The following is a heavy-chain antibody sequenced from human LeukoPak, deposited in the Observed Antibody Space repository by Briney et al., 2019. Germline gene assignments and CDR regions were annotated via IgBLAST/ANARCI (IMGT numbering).Heavy chain of an antibody. V-gene: IGHV3-48*03. J-gene: IGHJ6*04. Sequence: QSGGSLRLSCAASGFTFSSYWMSWVRKAPGKGLEWVSYISSSGSTIYYADSVKGRFTISRDNAKNSLYLQMNSLRAEDTAVYYCAELGITMIGGVWGKGTTVTISS. CDR1: GFTFSSYW. CDR3: AELGITMIGGV. CDR2: ISSSGSTI. D-gene: IGHD3-10*02.